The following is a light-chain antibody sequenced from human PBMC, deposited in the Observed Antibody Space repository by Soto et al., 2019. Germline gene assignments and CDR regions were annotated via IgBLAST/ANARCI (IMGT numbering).Light chain of an antibody. CDR3: LQHNNYHWT. V-gene: IGKV1-5*01. J-gene: IGKJ1*01. CDR1: QRISTW. Sequence: DIQMTQSPSTLSAAVGDGVTITCRARQRISTWLAWYQQKPGKAPKLLISDASSLETGVPSRFSGSGAGREFTLTLNSLQPDEFATYYCLQHNNYHWTFGQGTRVDSK. CDR2: DAS.